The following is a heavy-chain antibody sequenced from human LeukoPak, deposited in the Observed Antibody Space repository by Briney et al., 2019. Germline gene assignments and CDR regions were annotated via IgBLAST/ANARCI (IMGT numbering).Heavy chain of an antibody. Sequence: GGSLRLSCAASGFIFSSYEMNWVRQAPGKGLEWVSYISSSGSTIYYADSVKGRFTISRDNAKNSLYLQMNSLRAEDTAVYYCAELGITMIGGVWGKGATVTISS. CDR1: GFIFSSYE. CDR3: AELGITMIGGV. CDR2: ISSSGSTI. D-gene: IGHD3-10*02. J-gene: IGHJ6*04. V-gene: IGHV3-48*03.